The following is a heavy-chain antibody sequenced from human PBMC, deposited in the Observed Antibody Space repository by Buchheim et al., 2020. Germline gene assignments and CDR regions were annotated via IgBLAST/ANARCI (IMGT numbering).Heavy chain of an antibody. D-gene: IGHD6-19*01. J-gene: IGHJ4*02. Sequence: QVQLVQSGAEVKKPGASVKVSCKASGYTFTSYYMHWVRQAPGQGLEWMGIINPSGGSTSYAHKFQGRVTMTRDTSPRPVYMELSSLRSEDPAVYYCARAAKTGEGYKRYSSGWYDYWGQGTL. CDR3: ARAAKTGEGYKRYSSGWYDY. CDR2: INPSGGST. CDR1: GYTFTSYY. V-gene: IGHV1-46*01.